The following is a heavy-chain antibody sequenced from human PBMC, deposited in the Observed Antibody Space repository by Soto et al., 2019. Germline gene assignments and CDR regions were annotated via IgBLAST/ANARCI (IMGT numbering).Heavy chain of an antibody. CDR3: ARGSRHDFWSGYYPPPDAFDI. CDR2: IYYSGST. CDR1: GGSISSGGYY. J-gene: IGHJ3*02. Sequence: SETLSLTCTVSGGSISSGGYYWSWIRQHPGKGLECIWYIYYSGSTYYNPSLKSRVTISVDTSKNQFSLKLSSVTAADTAVYYCARGSRHDFWSGYYPPPDAFDIWGQGTMVTVSS. V-gene: IGHV4-31*03. D-gene: IGHD3-3*01.